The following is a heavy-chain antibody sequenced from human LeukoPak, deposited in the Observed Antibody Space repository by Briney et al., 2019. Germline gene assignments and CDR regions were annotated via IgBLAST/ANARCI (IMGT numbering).Heavy chain of an antibody. CDR1: EFTFSSFA. V-gene: IGHV3-64D*06. CDR2: ISNNGATT. J-gene: IGHJ4*02. CDR3: VKGRSVAGRFDY. D-gene: IGHD6-19*01. Sequence: GGSLRLSFSASEFTFSSFAMHWVRQAPGKGLEYVSRISNNGATTYYADSVRGRFTISRDNSKNMLFLQMSSLRSEDTAVYYCVKGRSVAGRFDYWGEGTLVTVSS.